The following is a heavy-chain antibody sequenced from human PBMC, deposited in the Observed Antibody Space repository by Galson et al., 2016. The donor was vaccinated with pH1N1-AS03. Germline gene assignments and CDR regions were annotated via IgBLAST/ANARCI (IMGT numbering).Heavy chain of an antibody. V-gene: IGHV1-2*06. Sequence: SVKVSCKASGFTFTDYYIHWIRQVPGQGLEWMGRINSKSGATKYVQKFEGRATMTRDTSISTAFLELTSLHSDDTAVYFCARGDPGATAPITNFDYWGQGTLVTVSS. CDR1: GFTFTDYY. CDR3: ARGDPGATAPITNFDY. CDR2: INSKSGAT. D-gene: IGHD1-26*01. J-gene: IGHJ4*02.